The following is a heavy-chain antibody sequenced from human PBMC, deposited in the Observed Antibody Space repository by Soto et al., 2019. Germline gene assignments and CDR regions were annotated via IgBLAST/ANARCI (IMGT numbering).Heavy chain of an antibody. CDR1: GYTFTSYG. V-gene: IGHV1-18*04. J-gene: IGHJ3*02. CDR2: ISAYNGNT. D-gene: IGHD5-12*01. Sequence: QVQLVQSGAEVKKPGASVKVSCKASGYTFTSYGISWVRQAPGHGLEWMGWISAYNGNTNYAQKLQGRVTMTTDTSTSTASRELRSLSSDDTAVYYCAWDVYNYRDAFDIWGQGTMVTVSS. CDR3: AWDVYNYRDAFDI.